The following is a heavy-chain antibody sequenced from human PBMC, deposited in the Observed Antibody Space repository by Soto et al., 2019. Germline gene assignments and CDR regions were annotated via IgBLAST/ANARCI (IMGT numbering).Heavy chain of an antibody. V-gene: IGHV3-11*06. J-gene: IGHJ6*02. CDR3: ARDRYDFWSGLSYYYYYYGMDV. CDR1: GFTFSDYY. D-gene: IGHD3-3*01. CDR2: ISSSSYT. Sequence: PGGSLRLSCAASGFTFSDYYMSWIRQAPGKGLEWVSYISSSSYTNYADSVKGRFTISRDNAKNSLYLQMNSLRAEDTAVYYCARDRYDFWSGLSYYYYYYGMDVWGQGTTVTVSS.